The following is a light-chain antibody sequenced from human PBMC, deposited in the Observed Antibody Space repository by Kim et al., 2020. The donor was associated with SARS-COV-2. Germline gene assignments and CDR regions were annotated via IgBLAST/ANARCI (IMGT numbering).Light chain of an antibody. Sequence: SYELTQPPSVSVSPGQTASITCSGDKLGDKYACWYQQKPGQSPVLVIYQDSKRPSGIPERFSGSNSGNTATLTISGTQAMDEADYYCQAWDRSPWFGGGTQLTVL. V-gene: IGLV3-1*01. CDR2: QDS. CDR1: KLGDKY. J-gene: IGLJ3*02. CDR3: QAWDRSPW.